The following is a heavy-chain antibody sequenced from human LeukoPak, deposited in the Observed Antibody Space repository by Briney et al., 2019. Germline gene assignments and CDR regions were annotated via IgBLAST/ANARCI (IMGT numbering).Heavy chain of an antibody. CDR1: GFTFSSYA. D-gene: IGHD3-22*01. Sequence: LRLSCAASGFTFSSYAMSWVRQPPGKGLEWIGYIYYSGSTYYNPSLKSRVTISVDTSKNQFSLKLSSVTAADTAVYYCAMRLGVILVYWGQGTLVTVSS. CDR3: AMRLGVILVY. CDR2: IYYSGST. V-gene: IGHV4-30-4*08. J-gene: IGHJ4*02.